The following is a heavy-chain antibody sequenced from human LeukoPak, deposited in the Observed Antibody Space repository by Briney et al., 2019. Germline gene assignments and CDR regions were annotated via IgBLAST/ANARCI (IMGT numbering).Heavy chain of an antibody. V-gene: IGHV3-30*02. D-gene: IGHD3-10*01. CDR3: TKDRGFGQFLWGSDY. Sequence: GGSLRLSCAASGFTFSSFGMSWVRQAPGKGLEWVAFIRNDGSDKYYGVSVKGRFTISRDNSKNTLYLQMNSLRAEDTALYYCTKDRGFGQFLWGSDYWGQGTLVTVSS. CDR1: GFTFSSFG. J-gene: IGHJ4*02. CDR2: IRNDGSDK.